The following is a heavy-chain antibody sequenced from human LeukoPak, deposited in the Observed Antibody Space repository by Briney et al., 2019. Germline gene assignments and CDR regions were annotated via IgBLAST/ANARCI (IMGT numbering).Heavy chain of an antibody. V-gene: IGHV3-48*03. J-gene: IGHJ6*04. CDR3: AELGITMIGGV. CDR2: ISSSYSTI. Sequence: GGSLRLSCAASGFTFSSYEMNWVRQAPGKGLEWVSYISSSYSTIYYADSVKGRFTISRDNAKNSLYLQMNSLRAEDTAVYYCAELGITMIGGVWGKGTTVTISS. CDR1: GFTFSSYE. D-gene: IGHD3-10*02.